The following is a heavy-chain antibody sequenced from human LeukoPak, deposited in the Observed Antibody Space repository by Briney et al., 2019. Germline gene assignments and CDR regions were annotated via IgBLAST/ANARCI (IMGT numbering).Heavy chain of an antibody. CDR2: VSISGLGT. CDR1: GFTFSSYA. J-gene: IGHJ6*02. D-gene: IGHD3-10*01. V-gene: IGHV3-23*01. Sequence: GGSLRLSCAASGFTFSSYAMGWVRQAPGKGLEWVSAVSISGLGTYYADSVKGRFTISRDNSKNTLYLQMSSLRAEDAAVYYCARGFGSYYYGLDVWGRGTTVTVSS. CDR3: ARGFGSYYYGLDV.